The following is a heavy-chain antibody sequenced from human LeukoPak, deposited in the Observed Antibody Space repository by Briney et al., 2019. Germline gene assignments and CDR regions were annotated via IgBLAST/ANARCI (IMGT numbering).Heavy chain of an antibody. CDR3: AREIGGILVFDY. CDR1: GYKFTGYY. V-gene: IGHV1-2*02. Sequence: ASVKVSCKASGYKFTGYYMHWVRQAPGQGLEWMGWINPNSGGSHHAQKFQGRVTMTRDTSISTAYMELSRLRSDDTAVYYCAREIGGILVFDYWGQGTLVTVSS. CDR2: INPNSGGS. D-gene: IGHD5-18*01. J-gene: IGHJ4*02.